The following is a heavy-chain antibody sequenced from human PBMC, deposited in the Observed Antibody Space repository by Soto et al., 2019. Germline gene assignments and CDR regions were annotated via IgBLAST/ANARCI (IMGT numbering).Heavy chain of an antibody. CDR3: ARDRGDIVVVPAAMRPYYYYGMDV. CDR2: IIPIFGTA. V-gene: IGHV1-69*13. Sequence: SVKVSCKASGGTFSSYAISWVRQAPGQGLEWMGGIIPIFGTANYAQKFQGRVTITADESTSTAYMELSSLRSEDTAVYYCARDRGDIVVVPAAMRPYYYYGMDVWGQGTTVTVSS. J-gene: IGHJ6*02. D-gene: IGHD2-2*01. CDR1: GGTFSSYA.